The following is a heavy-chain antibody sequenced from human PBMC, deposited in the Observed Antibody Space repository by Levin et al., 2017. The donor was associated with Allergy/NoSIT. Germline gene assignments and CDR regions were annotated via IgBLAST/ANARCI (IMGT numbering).Heavy chain of an antibody. CDR2: ISGSGGST. D-gene: IGHD5-18*01. CDR3: AKGGYSYGLTYGMDV. Sequence: GGSLRLSCAASGFTFSSYAMSWVRQAPGKGLEWVSAISGSGGSTYYADSVKGRFTISRDNSKNTLYLQMNSLRAEDTAVYYCAKGGYSYGLTYGMDVWGQGTTVTVSS. V-gene: IGHV3-23*01. J-gene: IGHJ6*02. CDR1: GFTFSSYA.